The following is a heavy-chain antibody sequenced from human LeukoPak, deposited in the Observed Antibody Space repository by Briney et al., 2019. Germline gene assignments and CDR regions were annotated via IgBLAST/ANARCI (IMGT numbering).Heavy chain of an antibody. D-gene: IGHD5-24*01. CDR1: GFTFSSYA. Sequence: GGSLRLSCAASGFTFSSYAMHWVRPAPGKGLEYVSAISSNGGSTYYANSVKGRFTISRDNSKNTLYLQMGSLRAEDMAVYYCARAALPRRDGYNFYDYWGQGTLVTVSS. CDR2: ISSNGGST. CDR3: ARAALPRRDGYNFYDY. V-gene: IGHV3-64*01. J-gene: IGHJ4*02.